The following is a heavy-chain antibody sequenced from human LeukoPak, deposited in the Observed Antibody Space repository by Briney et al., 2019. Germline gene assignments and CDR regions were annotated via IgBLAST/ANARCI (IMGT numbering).Heavy chain of an antibody. CDR1: GLTFSSYA. V-gene: IGHV3-23*01. CDR2: ISGSGGST. J-gene: IGHJ3*02. D-gene: IGHD5-18*01. CDR3: AKVITAGWQKDDLDI. Sequence: GGSLRLSCAASGLTFSSYAMSWVRQAPGKGLEWVSGISGSGGSTYYADSVKGRFTISRDNSKNTLYLQMNNLGAEDTALYYCAKVITAGWQKDDLDIWGRGTMVTVSS.